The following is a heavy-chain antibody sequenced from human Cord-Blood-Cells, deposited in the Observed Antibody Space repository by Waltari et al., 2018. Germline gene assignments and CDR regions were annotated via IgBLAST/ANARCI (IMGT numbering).Heavy chain of an antibody. D-gene: IGHD3-10*01. J-gene: IGHJ3*02. CDR1: GFTFSSYA. Sequence: EVQLVESGGGLVQPGGSLRLSCAASGFTFSSYAMHWVRQAPGKGLEYVSAISRNGGSTYYANSVKGRFTISRDNSKNTLYLQMGSLRAEDMAVYYCARGSGSLHAFDIWGQGTMVTVSS. CDR2: ISRNGGST. V-gene: IGHV3-64*01. CDR3: ARGSGSLHAFDI.